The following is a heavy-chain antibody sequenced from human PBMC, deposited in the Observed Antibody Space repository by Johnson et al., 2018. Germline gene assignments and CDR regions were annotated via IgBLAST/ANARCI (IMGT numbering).Heavy chain of an antibody. CDR3: AKGGVLHSSYYYMDV. J-gene: IGHJ6*03. V-gene: IGHV3-23*04. D-gene: IGHD2/OR15-2a*01. Sequence: VQLVQSGGASVQPGGSLRLSCSASGFTFSKYVINWVRQAPGKGLECVSSISGSSGGTNYAGAVKGRFTISSDHSKNMVFLQMNNRRAEDTAVYYCAKGGVLHSSYYYMDVWGKGTTVTVSS. CDR2: ISGSSGGT. CDR1: GFTFSKYV.